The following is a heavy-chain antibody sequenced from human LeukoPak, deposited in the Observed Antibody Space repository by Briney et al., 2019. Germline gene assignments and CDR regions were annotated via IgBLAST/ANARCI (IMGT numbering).Heavy chain of an antibody. D-gene: IGHD3-22*01. CDR1: GGTFSSYA. CDR3: ARDINGYYYDSHGYYPTDL. J-gene: IGHJ5*02. CDR2: IIPILGIA. Sequence: SVKVSCKASGGTFSSYAISWVRQAPGQGLEWMGRIIPILGIANYAQKFQGRVTITADKSTTTAYMELRSLRSDDTAVYYCARDINGYYYDSHGYYPTDLWGQGTLVTVSS. V-gene: IGHV1-69*04.